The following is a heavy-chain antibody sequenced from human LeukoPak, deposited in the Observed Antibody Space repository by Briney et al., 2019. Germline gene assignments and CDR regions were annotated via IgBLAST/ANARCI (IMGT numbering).Heavy chain of an antibody. CDR1: GFTFSGSA. CDR2: IRSKADSYAT. J-gene: IGHJ4*02. D-gene: IGHD2-15*01. V-gene: IGHV3-73*01. Sequence: PGGSLRLSCAASGFTFSGSAMHWVRQASGKGLEWVGRIRSKADSYATAYAASVKGRFTISRDDSKNTAYLQMNSLKTEDTAVYYCTSHIVVVVAATVTDYWGQGTLVTVSS. CDR3: TSHIVVVVAATVTDY.